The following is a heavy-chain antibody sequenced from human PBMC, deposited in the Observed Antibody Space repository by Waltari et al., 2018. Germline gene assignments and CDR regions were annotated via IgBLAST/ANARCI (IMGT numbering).Heavy chain of an antibody. D-gene: IGHD2-8*02. CDR1: GYSISSAYF. CDR2: VQHSGSA. Sequence: QVQLQESGPGLVKPSETLSLTCTVSGYSISSAYFWGWIRQPPGKGLEWIGRVQHSGSAYYNPSLQSRVTISVDTTRGQVSLKLSSVTAADTAVYYCAKSLYTGSVSYMLTDVWGLGTLVTVSS. V-gene: IGHV4-38-2*02. J-gene: IGHJ4*02. CDR3: AKSLYTGSVSYMLTDV.